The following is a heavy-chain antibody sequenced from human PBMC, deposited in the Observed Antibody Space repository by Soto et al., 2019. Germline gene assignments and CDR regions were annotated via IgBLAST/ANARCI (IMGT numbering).Heavy chain of an antibody. CDR3: ATPNYDILTGSWLSSMDV. V-gene: IGHV3-23*01. J-gene: IGHJ6*02. CDR1: GFTFSSYA. CDR2: ISGSGGST. D-gene: IGHD3-9*01. Sequence: HPGGSLRLSCAASGFTFSSYAMSWVRQAPGKGLEWVSAISGSGGSTYYADSVKGRFTISRDNSKNTLYLQMNSLRAEDTAVYYCATPNYDILTGSWLSSMDVWGQGTTVTVSS.